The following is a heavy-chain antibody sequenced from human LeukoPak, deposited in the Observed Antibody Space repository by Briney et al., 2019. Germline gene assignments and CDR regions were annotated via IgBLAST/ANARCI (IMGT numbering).Heavy chain of an antibody. CDR3: AKDLNYGELVDS. V-gene: IGHV3-23*01. J-gene: IGHJ4*02. D-gene: IGHD4-17*01. CDR1: GCTFSNHC. Sequence: QPGGTLRLSCAASGCTFSNHCLSWVRQPPGKGLEWVSGISPSGDITYYADSVKGRFTISRDNSKNTLYLEVISLTAEDTAVYYCAKDLNYGELVDSWGKGTLVTVSS. CDR2: ISPSGDIT.